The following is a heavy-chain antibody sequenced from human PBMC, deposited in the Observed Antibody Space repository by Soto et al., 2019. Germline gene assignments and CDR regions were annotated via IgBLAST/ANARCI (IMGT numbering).Heavy chain of an antibody. CDR3: AKVIESFSYHYYGLDV. D-gene: IGHD3-3*02. Sequence: EVQLLQSGGGLVQPGGSLRLSCAASGFTFSTYAMTWVRQAPGKGLEWVSTISSSGGKTYYADSVKGRVTISRDNSRNTLYLQMDGLRADDTAAYYCAKVIESFSYHYYGLDVWGQGTTVTVSS. V-gene: IGHV3-23*01. J-gene: IGHJ6*02. CDR2: ISSSGGKT. CDR1: GFTFSTYA.